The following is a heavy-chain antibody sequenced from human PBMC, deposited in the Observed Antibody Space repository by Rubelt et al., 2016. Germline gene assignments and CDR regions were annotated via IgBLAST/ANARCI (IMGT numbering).Heavy chain of an antibody. D-gene: IGHD4-17*01. V-gene: IGHV3-64*01. CDR3: ARPGTDYGDYNY. Sequence: ANSVKGRFTISRDNSKNTLYLQMGSLRSEDTAVYYCARPGTDYGDYNYWGQGTLVTVSS. J-gene: IGHJ4*02.